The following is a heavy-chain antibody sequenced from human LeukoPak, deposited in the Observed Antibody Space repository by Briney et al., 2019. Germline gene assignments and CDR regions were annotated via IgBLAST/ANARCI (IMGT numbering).Heavy chain of an antibody. CDR1: GFTFDNYV. J-gene: IGHJ2*01. CDR3: AKERNWYFDL. V-gene: IGHV3-9*01. Sequence: SGRSLRLSCAASGFTFDNYVIHWVRQAPRKGLEWVSGISWNSGSIDYADSVKGRFTISRDNAKNSLYLQMNSLRAEDTALYYCAKERNWYFDLWGRGTLVTVSS. CDR2: ISWNSGSI.